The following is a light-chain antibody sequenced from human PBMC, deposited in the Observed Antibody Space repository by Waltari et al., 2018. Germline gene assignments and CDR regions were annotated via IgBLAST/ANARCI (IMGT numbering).Light chain of an antibody. J-gene: IGKJ4*01. CDR2: DAS. CDR3: QQFNSFPLT. Sequence: AIQLTQSPSSLSASVGDKVTITCRASQAISSALAWYQLRPGKAPKFLIYDASILESGVPSRFRGSGSGTDFTLTISSLQPDDFGTYFCQQFNSFPLTFGGGTKVEMK. V-gene: IGKV1-13*02. CDR1: QAISSA.